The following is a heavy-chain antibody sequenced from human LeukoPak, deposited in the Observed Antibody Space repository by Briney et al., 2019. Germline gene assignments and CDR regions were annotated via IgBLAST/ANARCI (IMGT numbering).Heavy chain of an antibody. CDR1: GYTFTSYD. J-gene: IGHJ6*03. Sequence: ASVKVSCKASGYTFTSYDINWVRQATGQGLEWMGWMNPNSGNTGYAQKFQGRVTMTRDTSISTAYMELSRLRSDDTAVYYCARRVYGGNSNYYYYYMDVWGKGTTVTVSS. CDR2: MNPNSGNT. D-gene: IGHD4-23*01. CDR3: ARRVYGGNSNYYYYYMDV. V-gene: IGHV1-8*01.